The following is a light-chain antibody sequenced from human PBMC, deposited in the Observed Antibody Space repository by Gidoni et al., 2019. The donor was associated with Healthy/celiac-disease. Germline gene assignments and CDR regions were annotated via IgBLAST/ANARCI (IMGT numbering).Light chain of an antibody. V-gene: IGKV3-11*01. Sequence: IVLTQSPATLSLSPGERATLPCRASQSVSSYLAWYQQKPGQAPRLLIYDASNRATGIPARFSGSGSGTDFTLTISSLEPEDFVVYYCQQRSNWPPKYTFGQGTKLEIK. J-gene: IGKJ2*01. CDR2: DAS. CDR3: QQRSNWPPKYT. CDR1: QSVSSY.